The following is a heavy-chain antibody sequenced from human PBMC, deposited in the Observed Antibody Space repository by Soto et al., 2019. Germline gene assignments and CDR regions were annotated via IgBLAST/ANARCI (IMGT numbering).Heavy chain of an antibody. CDR3: AAGPSGYYQYYFDY. V-gene: IGHV1-58*01. D-gene: IGHD3-22*01. CDR2: IVVGSGNT. Sequence: ASVKVSCKASGFTFTSSAVQWVRQARGQRLEWIGWIVVGSGNTNYAQKFQERVTITRDMSTSTAYMELSSLRSEDTAVYYCAAGPSGYYQYYFDYWGQGTLVTVSS. CDR1: GFTFTSSA. J-gene: IGHJ4*02.